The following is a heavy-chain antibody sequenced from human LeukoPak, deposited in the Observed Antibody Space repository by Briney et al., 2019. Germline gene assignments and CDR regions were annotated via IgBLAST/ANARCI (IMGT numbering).Heavy chain of an antibody. CDR2: IYYSGST. J-gene: IGHJ3*02. Sequence: SETLSLTCTVPGGSISSYYWSWIRQPPGKGLEWIGYIYYSGSTNYNPSLKSRVTISVDTSKNQFSLKLSSVTAADTAVYYCARRVVVTAKSLDAFDIWGQGTMVTVSS. D-gene: IGHD2-21*02. CDR3: ARRVVVTAKSLDAFDI. V-gene: IGHV4-59*08. CDR1: GGSISSYY.